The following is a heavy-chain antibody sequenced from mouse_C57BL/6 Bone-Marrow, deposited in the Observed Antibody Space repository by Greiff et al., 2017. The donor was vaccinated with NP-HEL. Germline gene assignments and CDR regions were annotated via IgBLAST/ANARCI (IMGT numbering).Heavy chain of an antibody. CDR3: AREANYGSSYGEYYFDY. CDR2: IDPSDSYT. J-gene: IGHJ2*01. CDR1: GYTFTSYW. Sequence: QVQLQQPGAELVKPGASVKLSCKASGYTFTSYWMQWVKQRPGQGLEWIGEIDPSDSYTNYNQKFKGKATLTVDTSSSTAYMQLSSLTSEDSAVYYCAREANYGSSYGEYYFDYWGQGTTLTVSS. D-gene: IGHD1-1*01. V-gene: IGHV1-50*01.